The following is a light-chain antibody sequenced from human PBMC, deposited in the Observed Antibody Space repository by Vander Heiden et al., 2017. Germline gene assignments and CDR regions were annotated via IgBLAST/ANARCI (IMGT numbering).Light chain of an antibody. CDR1: QSVTGQ. Sequence: VLTQSPATLALSPGEGATLSCRTSQSVTGQLAWYQQKPGQAPRLLIYDASIRASGIPPRFSGSGFGTDFTLTISSLEPEDFAVYYCQQRTNWPLTFGGGTKVEIK. CDR2: DAS. V-gene: IGKV3-11*01. CDR3: QQRTNWPLT. J-gene: IGKJ4*01.